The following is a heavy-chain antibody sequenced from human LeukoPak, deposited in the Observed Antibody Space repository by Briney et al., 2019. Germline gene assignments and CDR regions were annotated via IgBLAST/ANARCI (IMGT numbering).Heavy chain of an antibody. CDR3: AKYNRHVVDPSSAGDH. CDR1: GFPFNNYA. CDR2: XSGSGSST. J-gene: IGHJ4*02. D-gene: IGHD2-21*01. V-gene: IGHV3-23*01. Sequence: GGSLRLSCAASGFPFNNYAMSXXRQAPGXXXXXXXXXSGSGSSTYYADSVXGRFTISRDNSKNTLYLQMNSLRAEDTAVYYCAKYNRHVVDPSSAGDHWGPGTLVTVSS.